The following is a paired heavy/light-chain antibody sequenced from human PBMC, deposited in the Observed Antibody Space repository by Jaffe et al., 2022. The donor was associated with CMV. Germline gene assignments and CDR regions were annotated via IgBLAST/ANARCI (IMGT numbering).Light chain of an antibody. J-gene: IGLJ2*01. CDR1: ALPKQY. CDR2: KDS. V-gene: IGLV3-25*03. CDR3: QSADSSGTSLV. Sequence: SYELTQPPSVSVSPGQTARITCSGDALPKQYAYWYQQKPGQAPVLVIYKDSERPSGIPERFSGSSSGTTVTLTISGVQAEDEADYYCQSADSSGTSLVFGGGTKLTVL.
Heavy chain of an antibody. CDR1: GYSFTSYW. J-gene: IGHJ5*02. CDR3: ARSQSLGYSYGYWRYNWFDP. D-gene: IGHD5-18*01. Sequence: EVQLVQSGAEVKKPGESLKISCKGSGYSFTSYWIGWVRQMPGKGLEWMGIIYPGDSDTRYSPSFQGQVTISADKSISTAYLQWSSLKASDTAMYYCARSQSLGYSYGYWRYNWFDPWGQGTLVTVSS. V-gene: IGHV5-51*01. CDR2: IYPGDSDT.